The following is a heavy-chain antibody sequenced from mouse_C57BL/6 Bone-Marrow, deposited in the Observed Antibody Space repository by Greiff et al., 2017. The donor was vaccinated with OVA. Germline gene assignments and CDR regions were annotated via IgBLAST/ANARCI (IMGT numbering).Heavy chain of an antibody. Sequence: QVQLKQPGAELVKPGASVKLSCKASGYTFTSYWMQWVKQRPGQGLEWIGEIDPSDSYTNYNQKFKGKATLTVDTSSSTAYMQLSSLTSEDSAVYYCAREGITTVVAVDYWGQGTTLTVSS. D-gene: IGHD1-1*01. J-gene: IGHJ2*01. CDR3: AREGITTVVAVDY. V-gene: IGHV1-50*01. CDR1: GYTFTSYW. CDR2: IDPSDSYT.